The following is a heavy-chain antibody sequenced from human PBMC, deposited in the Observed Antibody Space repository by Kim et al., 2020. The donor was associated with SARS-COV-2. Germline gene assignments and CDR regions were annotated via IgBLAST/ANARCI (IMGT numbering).Heavy chain of an antibody. Sequence: ASVKVSCKASGYTFTSYYINWVRQAPGQGIEWMGIISPSGGSTNYAQKFQGRVTMTRDTSTTTVYMELRSLRSEDTAVYYCARKATFGDYFDYWGQGTLVTVSS. J-gene: IGHJ4*02. CDR1: GYTFTSYY. V-gene: IGHV1-46*01. D-gene: IGHD3-10*02. CDR3: ARKATFGDYFDY. CDR2: ISPSGGST.